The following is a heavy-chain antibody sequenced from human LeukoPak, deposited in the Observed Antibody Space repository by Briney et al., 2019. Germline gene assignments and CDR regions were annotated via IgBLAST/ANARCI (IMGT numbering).Heavy chain of an antibody. CDR2: IYYSRST. CDR3: RKPAGEYSLSTCYYNPYFDY. D-gene: IGHD5-12*01. J-gene: IGHJ4*02. CDR1: GGTISSGSYY. Sequence: SETLSLTCTVSGGTISSGSYYWSWIRQPPGKGLEWIGSIYYSRSTYYNPSLKSRVTISVDTSKNQFSQKQSSVTAAATAVYCWRKPAGEYSLSTCYYNPYFDYWGQGILVTVSS. V-gene: IGHV4-39*01.